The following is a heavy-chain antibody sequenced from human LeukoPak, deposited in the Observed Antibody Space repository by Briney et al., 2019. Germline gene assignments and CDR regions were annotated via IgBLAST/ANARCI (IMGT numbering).Heavy chain of an antibody. CDR3: ARDFFSSVAYYGSGSPY. D-gene: IGHD3-10*01. CDR2: ISAYNGNT. CDR1: GGTFSSYG. Sequence: GASVKVSCKASGGTFSSYGISWVRQAPGQGLEWMGWISAYNGNTNYAQKLQGRVTMTTDTSTSTAYMELRSLRSDDTAVYYCARDFFSSVAYYGSGSPYWGQGTLVTVSS. J-gene: IGHJ4*02. V-gene: IGHV1-18*01.